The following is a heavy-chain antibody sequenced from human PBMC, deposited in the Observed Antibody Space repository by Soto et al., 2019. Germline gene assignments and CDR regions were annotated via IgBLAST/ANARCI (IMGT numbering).Heavy chain of an antibody. CDR1: GGTFSSYA. V-gene: IGHV1-69*13. CDR2: IIPIFGTA. D-gene: IGHD3-22*01. CDR3: ASGGGKTYYYDSSGYVDAFDI. J-gene: IGHJ3*02. Sequence: SVKVSCKASGGTFSSYAISWVRQAPGQGLEWMGGIIPIFGTANYAQKFQGRVTITADGSTSTAYMELSSLRSEDTAVYYCASGGGKTYYYDSSGYVDAFDIWGQGTMVTVSS.